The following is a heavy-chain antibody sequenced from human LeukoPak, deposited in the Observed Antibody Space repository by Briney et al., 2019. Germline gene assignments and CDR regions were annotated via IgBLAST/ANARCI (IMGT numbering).Heavy chain of an antibody. CDR1: GGSISSGSYY. V-gene: IGHV4-61*02. Sequence: SETLSLTCTVSGGSISSGSYYWNWIRQPAGKGLEWIGRIYTSGSTNYNPSLKSRVTISVDTSKNQFSLRLSSVTAADTAVYYCARHGRVVVVTAKNYFDYWGQGTLVTVSS. CDR2: IYTSGST. D-gene: IGHD2-21*02. CDR3: ARHGRVVVVTAKNYFDY. J-gene: IGHJ4*02.